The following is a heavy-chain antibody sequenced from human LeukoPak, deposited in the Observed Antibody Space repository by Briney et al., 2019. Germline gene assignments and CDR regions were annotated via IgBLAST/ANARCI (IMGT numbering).Heavy chain of an antibody. V-gene: IGHV1-2*02. CDR3: ATSRGYYDSSGYYHRRDPPPINWFDP. CDR2: INPNSGGT. D-gene: IGHD3-22*01. Sequence: RASVKVSCKASGYTFTGYYMHWVRQSPGQGLEWMGWINPNSGGTNYAQKFQGRVTMTRDTSISTAYMELSSLRSENTAVYYRATSRGYYDSSGYYHRRDPPPINWFDPWGQGTLVTVSS. J-gene: IGHJ5*02. CDR1: GYTFTGYY.